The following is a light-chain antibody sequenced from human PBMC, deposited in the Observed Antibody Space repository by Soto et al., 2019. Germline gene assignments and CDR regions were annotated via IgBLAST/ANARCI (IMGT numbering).Light chain of an antibody. Sequence: QSALTQPPSVSGSPGESVTISCTGTSSDVGTYNQVSWYQQSPGTGPKLIIFDVSNRPSGVPDRFSGSKSGNTASLTISGLQAEDEDDYWCSSYTIRNTLVVFGGGTNLTVL. CDR1: SSDVGTYNQ. J-gene: IGLJ2*01. CDR2: DVS. V-gene: IGLV2-18*02. CDR3: SSYTIRNTLVV.